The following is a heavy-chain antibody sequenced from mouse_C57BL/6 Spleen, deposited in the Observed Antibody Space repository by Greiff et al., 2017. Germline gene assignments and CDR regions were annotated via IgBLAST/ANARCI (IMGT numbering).Heavy chain of an antibody. CDR1: GYTFTDYN. D-gene: IGHD2-1*01. J-gene: IGHJ2*01. CDR2: INPNNGGT. CDR3: ARWGYGNYYFDY. Sequence: VQLKESGPELVKPGASVKIPCKASGYTFTDYNMDWVKQSHGKSLEWIGDINPNNGGTIYNQKFKGKATLTVDKSSSTAYMELRSLTSEDTAVYYCARWGYGNYYFDYWGQGTTLTVSS. V-gene: IGHV1-18*01.